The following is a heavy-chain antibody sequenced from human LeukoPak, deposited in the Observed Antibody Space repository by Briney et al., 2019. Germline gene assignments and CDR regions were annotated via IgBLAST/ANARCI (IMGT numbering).Heavy chain of an antibody. D-gene: IGHD3-22*01. CDR3: ARDLASGPKAEYTSVGWFDP. CDR1: GGTFSSYA. Sequence: GASVKVSCKASGGTFSSYAISWVRQAPGQGLEWMGGIIPIFGTANYAQKFQGRVTITADKSTSTAYMELSSLRSEDTAVYYCARDLASGPKAEYTSVGWFDPWGQGTLVTVSS. CDR2: IIPIFGTA. J-gene: IGHJ5*02. V-gene: IGHV1-69*06.